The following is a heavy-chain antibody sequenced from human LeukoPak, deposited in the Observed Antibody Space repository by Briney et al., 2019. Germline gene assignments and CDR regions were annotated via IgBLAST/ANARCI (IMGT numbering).Heavy chain of an antibody. D-gene: IGHD2-21*02. Sequence: GGSLRLSCAASGFTFSSYAMTWVRQAPGKGLEWVSSIPTTGDKTYYAESVKGRFTISRDNSKDTLYLQMNSLRAEDTATYFCAKDFRNCPGNDCYGWFDCWGQGTLVTVSS. J-gene: IGHJ5*01. CDR1: GFTFSSYA. V-gene: IGHV3-23*01. CDR2: IPTTGDKT. CDR3: AKDFRNCPGNDCYGWFDC.